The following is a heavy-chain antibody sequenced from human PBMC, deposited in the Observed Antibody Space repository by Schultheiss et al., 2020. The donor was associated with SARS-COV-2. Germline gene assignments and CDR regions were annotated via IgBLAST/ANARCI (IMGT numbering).Heavy chain of an antibody. Sequence: SETLSLTCAVYGGSFSGYYWSWIRQPPGKGLEWIGYIYSSGSTYYNPSLKSRVTISVDTSKNQFSLKLSSVTAADTAVYYCARCGGDVGDALDIWGQGTMVTVSS. CDR1: GGSFSGYY. J-gene: IGHJ3*02. CDR2: IYSSGST. V-gene: IGHV4-34*01. D-gene: IGHD2-21*01. CDR3: ARCGGDVGDALDI.